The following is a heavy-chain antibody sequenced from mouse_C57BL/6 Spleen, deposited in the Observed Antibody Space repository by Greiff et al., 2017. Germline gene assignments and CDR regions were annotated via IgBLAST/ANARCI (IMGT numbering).Heavy chain of an antibody. CDR2: INPNYGTT. J-gene: IGHJ4*01. Sequence: EVQLQQSGPELVKPGASVKISCKASGYSFTDYNMNWVKQSNGKSLEWIGVINPNYGTTSYNQKFKGKATLTVDQSSSTAYMQLNSLTSDDSAVYYCAREGDYYGSSYDGYAMDYWGQGTSVTVSS. CDR3: AREGDYYGSSYDGYAMDY. D-gene: IGHD1-1*01. CDR1: GYSFTDYN. V-gene: IGHV1-39*01.